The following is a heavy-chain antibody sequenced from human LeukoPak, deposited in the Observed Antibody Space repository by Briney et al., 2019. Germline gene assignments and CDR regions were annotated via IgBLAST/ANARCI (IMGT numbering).Heavy chain of an antibody. CDR3: ARTVTYGDFSPDYDY. D-gene: IGHD4-17*01. J-gene: IGHJ4*02. Sequence: SSVKVSCKASGYTFTSYGMSWVRQAPGQGLEWMGWISAYNGNTNYAQTLQGRVTMTTDTSKSTASLELRSLRSDDTAVYYCARTVTYGDFSPDYDYWGQRTPVTVSS. V-gene: IGHV1-18*01. CDR2: ISAYNGNT. CDR1: GYTFTSYG.